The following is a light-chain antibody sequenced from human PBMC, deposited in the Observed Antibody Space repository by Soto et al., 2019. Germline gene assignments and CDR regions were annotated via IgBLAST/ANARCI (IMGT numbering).Light chain of an antibody. CDR2: GVS. CDR3: HQYNNWKT. Sequence: EIVMTQSPATLSVSPGERATLSCRASQSVSSNVAWYQQKPGKAPRLLIYGVSTRATGIPARFSGSGSGTEFTLTISSLQSEDSAVYYCHQYNNWKTFGQGTKVEI. J-gene: IGKJ1*01. CDR1: QSVSSN. V-gene: IGKV3-15*01.